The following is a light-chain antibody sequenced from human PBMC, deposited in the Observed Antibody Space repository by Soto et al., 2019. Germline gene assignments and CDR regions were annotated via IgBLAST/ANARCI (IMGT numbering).Light chain of an antibody. CDR2: WAS. V-gene: IGKV4-1*01. CDR1: QSVLYSSNNKNY. Sequence: DIVMTQSPDSLAVSLGERATINCKSSQSVLYSSNNKNYLAWYQQKPGQPPKLLIYWASTRESGVPDQFSGSGSGTDFTLTISGLQAEDVAVYYCQQYYSTPWTFGKGTKVEIK. J-gene: IGKJ1*01. CDR3: QQYYSTPWT.